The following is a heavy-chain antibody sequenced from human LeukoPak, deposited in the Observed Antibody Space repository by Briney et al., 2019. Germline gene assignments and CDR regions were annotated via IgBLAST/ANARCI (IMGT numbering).Heavy chain of an antibody. CDR1: GGSFSGYY. CDR3: ARAEFSSGTLHY. Sequence: SETLSLTCAVYGGSFSGYYWSWIRQPPGKGLEWIGEINHGGSTNYNPSLKSRVTISVDTSKNQFSLKLSSVTAADTAVYYCARAEFSSGTLHYWGQGTLVTVSS. CDR2: INHGGST. D-gene: IGHD3-22*01. V-gene: IGHV4-34*01. J-gene: IGHJ4*02.